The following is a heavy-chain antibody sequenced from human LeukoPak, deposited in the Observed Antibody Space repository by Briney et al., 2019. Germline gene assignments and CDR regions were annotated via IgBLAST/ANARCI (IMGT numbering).Heavy chain of an antibody. CDR1: GFTFSDYY. V-gene: IGHV3-11*04. CDR2: ISSSGSTI. Sequence: GGSLRLSCAASGFTFSDYYMSWIRQAPGKGLEWVSYISSSGSTIFYADSVKGRFTISRDNAKNSLYLQMNSLRAEDTAVYYCARETDSTLFDYWGQGTLVTVSS. J-gene: IGHJ4*02. D-gene: IGHD5-18*01. CDR3: ARETDSTLFDY.